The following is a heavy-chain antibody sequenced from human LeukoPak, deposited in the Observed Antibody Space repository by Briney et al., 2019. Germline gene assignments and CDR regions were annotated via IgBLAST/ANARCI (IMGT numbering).Heavy chain of an antibody. CDR1: GFSLSTSGVG. CDR2: IYWDDDK. V-gene: IGHV2-5*02. D-gene: IGHD3-22*01. CDR3: VRDSSGYYGLDY. Sequence: ESGPTLVNPTQTLTLTCTFSGFSLSTSGVGVGWIRQPPGKALEWLALIYWDDDKRYSPSLKNRLTITKDTSKNQVVLTMTNMDPVDTATYYCVRDSSGYYGLDYWGQGTLVTVSS. J-gene: IGHJ4*02.